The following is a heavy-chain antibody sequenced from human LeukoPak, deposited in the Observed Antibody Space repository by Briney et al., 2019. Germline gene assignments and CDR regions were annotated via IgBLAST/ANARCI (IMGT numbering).Heavy chain of an antibody. CDR2: IHTSGST. V-gene: IGHV4-4*07. D-gene: IGHD7-27*01. Sequence: SETLSLTCTVSGGSISSYYWSWIRQPAGKGLEWIGRIHTSGSTNYNPSLKSRVTMSVDTSKNQFSLKLSSVTAADTAVYYCATPPGYWGSAPFDFWGQGTVVTVSS. CDR3: ATPPGYWGSAPFDF. J-gene: IGHJ4*02. CDR1: GGSISSYY.